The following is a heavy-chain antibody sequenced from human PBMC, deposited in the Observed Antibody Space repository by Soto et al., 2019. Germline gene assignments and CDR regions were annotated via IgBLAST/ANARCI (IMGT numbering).Heavy chain of an antibody. V-gene: IGHV4-31*03. CDR1: GGSISSGGYY. CDR2: IYYSGST. Sequence: PSETLSLTCTVSGGSISSGGYYWSWIRQHPGKGLEWIGYIYYSGSTYYNPSLKSRVTISVDTSKNQFSLKLSSVTAADTAIFFCVRGLSYYYDSSGSLLDPWGQGALVTVSS. CDR3: VRGLSYYYDSSGSLLDP. J-gene: IGHJ5*02. D-gene: IGHD3-22*01.